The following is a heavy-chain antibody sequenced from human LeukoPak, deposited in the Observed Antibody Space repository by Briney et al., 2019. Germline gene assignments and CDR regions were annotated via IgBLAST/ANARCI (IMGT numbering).Heavy chain of an antibody. CDR2: VSDDGNSR. D-gene: IGHD4-11*01. J-gene: IGHJ4*02. CDR1: GFSFSSCA. CDR3: SRDHPGSNSLNS. Sequence: GGSLRLSCAASGFSFSSCAMSWVRQAPGKGPQWVSGVSDDGNSRYYADSLKGRFTISRDNTKNTLYLQMNSLRAEDTAIYYCSRDHPGSNSLNSWGQGTLVTVSS. V-gene: IGHV3-23*01.